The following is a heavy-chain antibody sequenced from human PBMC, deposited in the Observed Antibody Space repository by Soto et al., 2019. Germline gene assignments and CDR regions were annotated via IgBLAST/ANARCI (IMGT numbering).Heavy chain of an antibody. J-gene: IGHJ6*02. CDR2: ISSRSDV. V-gene: IGHV3-21*06. CDR3: AREETVWPLAYGLDV. D-gene: IGHD2-21*02. Sequence: PGGSLRLSCAASGFTFNTYSMNWVRQAPGKGLEWVSSISSRSDVYYADSVKGRFTVSRDNAKNSLSLQMNSLRADDTAAYYCAREETVWPLAYGLDVWGQGTTVTVSS. CDR1: GFTFNTYS.